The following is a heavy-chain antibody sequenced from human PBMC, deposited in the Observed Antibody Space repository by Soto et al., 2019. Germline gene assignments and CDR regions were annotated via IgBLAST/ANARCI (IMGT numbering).Heavy chain of an antibody. CDR2: IGGSGDT. CDR3: AKGQGWSYYYDS. CDR1: GFTFSSYA. V-gene: IGHV3-23*01. J-gene: IGHJ4*02. Sequence: EVQLLESGGGLVQPGGSLRLSCAASGFTFSSYAMSWVRLAPGKGLEWFSSIGGSGDTYYADSVKGRFTISRDNSKNMLYLHLNSLRAEDTAMYYCAKGQGWSYYYDSWGQGTLVTVSS. D-gene: IGHD2-15*01.